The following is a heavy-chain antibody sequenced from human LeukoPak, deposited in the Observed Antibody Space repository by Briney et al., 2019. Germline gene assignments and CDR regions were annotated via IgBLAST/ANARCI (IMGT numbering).Heavy chain of an antibody. CDR2: INHSGST. V-gene: IGHV4-34*01. CDR1: GGSFSGYY. D-gene: IGHD1-1*01. J-gene: IGHJ4*02. CDR3: VKSGTLLRGGFNY. Sequence: SETLSLTCAVYGGSFSGYYWSWIRQPPGKGLEWIGEINHSGSTNYNPSLKSRVTISVDTSKNQFSLKLSSVTAADTAVYYCVKSGTLLRGGFNYWGQGTLVTVSS.